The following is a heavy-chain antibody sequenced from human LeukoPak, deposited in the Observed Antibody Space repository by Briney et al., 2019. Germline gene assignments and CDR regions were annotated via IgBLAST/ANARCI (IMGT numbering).Heavy chain of an antibody. CDR3: ARSPWFDP. V-gene: IGHV3-7*01. CDR1: GFTFSSFW. CDR2: IKQDGSEK. J-gene: IGHJ5*02. Sequence: GGCLSLSCAASGFTFSSFWMGWVRHPPGGGRGWVANIKQDGSEKYYVDSVKGRFTISRDNAKNSLYLQMNSLRAEDTAVYYCARSPWFDPWGQGTLVTVSS.